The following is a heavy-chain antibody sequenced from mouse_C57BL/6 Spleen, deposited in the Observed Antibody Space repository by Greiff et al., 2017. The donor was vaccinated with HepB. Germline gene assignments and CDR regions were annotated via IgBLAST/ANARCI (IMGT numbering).Heavy chain of an antibody. J-gene: IGHJ2*01. CDR2: IYPGGGYT. Sequence: VQLQQSGAELVRPGTSVKMSCKASGYTFTNYWIGWAKQRPGNGLEWIGDIYPGGGYTNYNEKFKGKATLTADKSSSTAYMQFSSLTSEDSSIYYYARGVGYGYWNYWGQGTTLTVSS. CDR3: ARGVGYGYWNY. CDR1: GYTFTNYW. D-gene: IGHD2-2*01. V-gene: IGHV1-63*01.